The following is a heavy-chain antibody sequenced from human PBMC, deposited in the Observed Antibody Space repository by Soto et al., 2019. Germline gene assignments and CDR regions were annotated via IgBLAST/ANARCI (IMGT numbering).Heavy chain of an antibody. Sequence: EVQLVETGGGLIQPGGSLRLSCAASGFTVSSSYMSWGRQAPGKGLEWVSGIFGGVATYYADSVKGRFTISRDNSKNTLYHQMNSLRAEDTAVYYCARDLPGYGSSWPREWGQGALVPVSS. CDR1: GFTVSSSY. CDR3: ARDLPGYGSSWPRE. D-gene: IGHD6-13*01. V-gene: IGHV3-53*02. J-gene: IGHJ4*02. CDR2: IFGGVAT.